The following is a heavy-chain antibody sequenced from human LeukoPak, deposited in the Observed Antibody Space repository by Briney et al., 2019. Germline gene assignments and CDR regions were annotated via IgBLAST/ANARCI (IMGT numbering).Heavy chain of an antibody. J-gene: IGHJ4*02. Sequence: ASVKVSCKASGGTFSSYAISWVRQAPGQGLEWMGGIIPIFGTANYAQKFQGRVTITADKSTSTAYMELSSLRSEDTAVYYCARATTSGYVVFDYWGQGTLVTVSS. CDR3: ARATTSGYVVFDY. CDR1: GGTFSSYA. D-gene: IGHD5-12*01. V-gene: IGHV1-69*06. CDR2: IIPIFGTA.